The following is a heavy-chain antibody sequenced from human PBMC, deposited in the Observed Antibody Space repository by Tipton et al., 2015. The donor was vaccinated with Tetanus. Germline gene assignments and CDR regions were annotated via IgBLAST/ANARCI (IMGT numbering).Heavy chain of an antibody. CDR3: VQGAGLFNSFDP. CDR1: GGSVSSSTYY. CDR2: IYYTGST. D-gene: IGHD4-23*01. Sequence: TLSLTCTVSGGSVSSSTYYWGWIRQPPGKGLEWLGTIYYTGSTYYSPSLKSRVTLSVDSSKNQFSLKLTSVTAADTAVYFCVQGAGLFNSFDPWGRGTLVTVSS. J-gene: IGHJ5*02. V-gene: IGHV4-39*01.